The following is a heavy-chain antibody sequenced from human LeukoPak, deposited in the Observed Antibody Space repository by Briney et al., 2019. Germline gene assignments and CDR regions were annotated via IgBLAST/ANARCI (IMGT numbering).Heavy chain of an antibody. V-gene: IGHV3-33*01. Sequence: GRSLRLSCAASGFTFSSYGMHWVRQAPGKGLEWVAVIWYDGSNKYYADSVKGRFTISRDNSKNTLYLQMNSLRAEDTAVYYCARALDIVRGVIWFDPWGQGTLVTVSS. J-gene: IGHJ5*02. D-gene: IGHD3-10*01. CDR2: IWYDGSNK. CDR3: ARALDIVRGVIWFDP. CDR1: GFTFSSYG.